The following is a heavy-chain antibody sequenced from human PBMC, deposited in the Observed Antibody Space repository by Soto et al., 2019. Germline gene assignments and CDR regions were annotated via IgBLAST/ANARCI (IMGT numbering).Heavy chain of an antibody. CDR3: ARRTGIALPRFSNWFDP. V-gene: IGHV5-51*01. D-gene: IGHD6-13*01. CDR1: GCRFTRYW. CDR2: IYPGDSDT. J-gene: IGHJ5*02. Sequence: PQESLKISGKVSGCRFTRYWIGSVRQMQGTGLEWMGIIYPGDSDTRYSPSFQGQVTISADKSISTAYLQWSILKASDTAMYYCARRTGIALPRFSNWFDPWGQGTLVTVSS.